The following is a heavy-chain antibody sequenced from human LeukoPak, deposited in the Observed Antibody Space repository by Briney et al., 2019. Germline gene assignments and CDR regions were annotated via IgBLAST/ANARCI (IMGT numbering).Heavy chain of an antibody. CDR1: GYSISSGYY. CDR3: ARDSSSWYPAFDI. CDR2: ISSSSSYI. V-gene: IGHV3-21*01. J-gene: IGHJ3*02. D-gene: IGHD6-13*01. Sequence: ETLSLTCTVSGYSISSGYYWGWIRQPPGKGLEWVSSISSSSSYIYYADSVEGRFTISRDNAKNSLYLQMNSLRAEDTAVYYCARDSSSWYPAFDIWGQGTMVTVSS.